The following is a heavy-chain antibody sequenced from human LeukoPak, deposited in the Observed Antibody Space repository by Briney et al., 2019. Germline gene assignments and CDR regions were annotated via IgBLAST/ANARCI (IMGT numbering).Heavy chain of an antibody. V-gene: IGHV4-61*02. Sequence: SETLSLTCTVSGGSISSGSYYWSWIRQPAGKGLEWIGRIYTSGSTNYNPSLKSRVTISVDTSKNQFSLKLSSVTAADTAVYYCARDLWFGELSYFDYWGQGTLATVSS. D-gene: IGHD3-10*01. CDR2: IYTSGST. CDR1: GGSISSGSYY. CDR3: ARDLWFGELSYFDY. J-gene: IGHJ4*02.